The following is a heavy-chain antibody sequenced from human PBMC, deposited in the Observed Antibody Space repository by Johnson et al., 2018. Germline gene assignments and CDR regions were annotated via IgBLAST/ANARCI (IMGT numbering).Heavy chain of an antibody. D-gene: IGHD2-21*01. CDR1: GGTFSNYA. CDR2: IIPIFGAA. V-gene: IGHV1-69*01. J-gene: IGHJ6*02. CDR3: ARGPLINVAIPAAVFYYYYDMDV. Sequence: QVQLVQSGAEVKKPESSVKVSCKASGGTFSNYALSWVRQAPGQGLEWMGGIIPIFGAANYAQKFQGRVTITADESTSTAYMELSSLRSEDTAVYFCARGPLINVAIPAAVFYYYYDMDVWGQGTTVTVSS.